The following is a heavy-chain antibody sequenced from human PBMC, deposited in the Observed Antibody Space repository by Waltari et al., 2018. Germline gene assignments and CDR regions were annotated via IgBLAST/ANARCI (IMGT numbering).Heavy chain of an antibody. V-gene: IGHV3-15*07. CDR3: TTDLPSGPQDY. CDR1: GGSISSSSYY. CDR2: IKSKPNGGTT. Sequence: LQLQESGPGLVKPSETLSLTCTVSGGSISSSSYYWGWIRQPPGKGLEWVGRIKSKPNGGTTDYAAPVKGRFTISRDDSKNTLYLQMNSLKTEDTALYYCTTDLPSGPQDYWGQGTQVTVSS. J-gene: IGHJ4*02.